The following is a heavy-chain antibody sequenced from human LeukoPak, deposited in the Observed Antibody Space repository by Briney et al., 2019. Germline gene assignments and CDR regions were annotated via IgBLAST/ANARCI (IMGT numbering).Heavy chain of an antibody. CDR2: ISAYNGNT. J-gene: IGHJ4*02. CDR1: GYTFTSYG. CDR3: ARVSPETYYYGSGSYYNVPGGPKYFDY. D-gene: IGHD3-10*01. V-gene: IGHV1-18*01. Sequence: ASVTVSCKASGYTFTSYGISWVRQAPGQGLEWMGWISAYNGNTNYAQKLQGRVTMTTDTSTSTAYMELRSLRSDDTAVYYCARVSPETYYYGSGSYYNVPGGPKYFDYWGQGTLVTVSS.